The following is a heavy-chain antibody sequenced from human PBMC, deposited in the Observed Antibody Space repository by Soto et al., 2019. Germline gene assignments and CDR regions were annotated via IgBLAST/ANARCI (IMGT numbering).Heavy chain of an antibody. CDR3: ARGRGYCSSTSCPPRAFDI. V-gene: IGHV1-2*04. Sequence: ASVKVSCKASGYTFTGYYMHWVRQAPGQGLEWMGWINPNSGGTNYAQKFQGWVTMTRDTSISTAYMELSRLRSDDTAVYYCARGRGYCSSTSCPPRAFDIWGQGTMVTVSS. CDR1: GYTFTGYY. J-gene: IGHJ3*02. CDR2: INPNSGGT. D-gene: IGHD2-2*01.